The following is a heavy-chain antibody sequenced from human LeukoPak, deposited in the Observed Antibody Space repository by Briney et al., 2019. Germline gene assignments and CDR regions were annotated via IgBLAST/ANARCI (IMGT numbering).Heavy chain of an antibody. Sequence: SETLSLTCAVSGCSISSGYYWGWIRQPPGKGLEWIGSIYHSGSTYYNPSLKSRVTISVDTSKNQFSLKLSSVTAADTAVYYCAREYGIVRYWFDPWGQGTLVTVSS. CDR3: AREYGIVRYWFDP. J-gene: IGHJ5*02. CDR2: IYHSGST. D-gene: IGHD2-21*01. CDR1: GCSISSGYY. V-gene: IGHV4-38-2*02.